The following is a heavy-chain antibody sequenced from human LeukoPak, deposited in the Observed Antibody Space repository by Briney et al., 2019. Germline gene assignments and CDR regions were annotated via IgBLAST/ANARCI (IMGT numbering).Heavy chain of an antibody. V-gene: IGHV4-61*01. Sequence: SQTLSLTCTVSGGSISSGSYYWSWIRQPPGKGLECIGYIYYSGSTNYNPSLKSRVTISVDTSKNQFSLKLSSVTAADTAVYYCARRTYFYDSSGYYFDNWGQGTLVTVSS. J-gene: IGHJ4*02. D-gene: IGHD3-22*01. CDR1: GGSISSGSYY. CDR3: ARRTYFYDSSGYYFDN. CDR2: IYYSGST.